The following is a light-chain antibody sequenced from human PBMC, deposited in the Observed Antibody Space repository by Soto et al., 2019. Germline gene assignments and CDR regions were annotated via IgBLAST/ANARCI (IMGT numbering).Light chain of an antibody. J-gene: IGKJ1*01. CDR2: GAS. Sequence: EIVLTQSPGTLSLSPGERATLSCRASQSVSNNYLAWYQQKPGQAPRLLIYGASTRATGIPARFSGSGSGTDFTLTISRLEPEDFAVYHCQQYDTSPTFGQGTKVDIK. CDR1: QSVSNNY. CDR3: QQYDTSPT. V-gene: IGKV3-20*01.